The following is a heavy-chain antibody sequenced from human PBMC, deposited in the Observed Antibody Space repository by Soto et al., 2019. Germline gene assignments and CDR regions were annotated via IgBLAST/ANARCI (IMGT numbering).Heavy chain of an antibody. Sequence: SETLSLTCTVSGGSVSSGSYYWNWIRQPPGKGLEWIGYIYYTGSTNYNPSLKSRVTISVDTSENQFSLKLSSVTAADTAVYYCARGRAYSTYDWDYWGHGTLVSVS. V-gene: IGHV4-61*01. CDR1: GGSVSSGSYY. D-gene: IGHD4-4*01. CDR3: ARGRAYSTYDWDY. J-gene: IGHJ4*01. CDR2: IYYTGST.